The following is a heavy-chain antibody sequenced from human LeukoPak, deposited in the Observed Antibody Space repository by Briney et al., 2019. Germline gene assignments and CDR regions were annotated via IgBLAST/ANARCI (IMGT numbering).Heavy chain of an antibody. D-gene: IGHD5/OR15-5a*01. Sequence: SETLSLTCAVYGGSFSGYYWSWIRQPPGKGLEWIGEINHSGSTNYNPSLKSRVTISVDTSKKQFSLKLSSVTAADTAVYYCARRFDFVYDYVYYFDSWGQGTLVTVSS. CDR3: ARRFDFVYDYVYYFDS. CDR1: GGSFSGYY. CDR2: INHSGST. V-gene: IGHV4-34*01. J-gene: IGHJ4*02.